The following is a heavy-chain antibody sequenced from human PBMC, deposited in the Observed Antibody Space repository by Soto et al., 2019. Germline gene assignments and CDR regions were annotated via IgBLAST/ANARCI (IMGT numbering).Heavy chain of an antibody. D-gene: IGHD2-8*01. CDR3: ARAKGEWDAFDI. CDR2: IYYSGST. CDR1: GGSVSSGSYY. V-gene: IGHV4-61*01. Sequence: SATLSLTCTVSGGSVSSGSYYWSWIRQPPGKGLEWIGYIYYSGSTNYNPSLKSRVTISVDTSKNQFSLKLSSVTAADTAVYYCARAKGEWDAFDIWGQGTMVTVSS. J-gene: IGHJ3*02.